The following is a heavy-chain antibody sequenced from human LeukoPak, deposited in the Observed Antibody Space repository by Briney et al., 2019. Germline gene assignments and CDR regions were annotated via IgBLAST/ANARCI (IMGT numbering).Heavy chain of an antibody. J-gene: IGHJ6*02. CDR2: IKQDGSEK. D-gene: IGHD3-10*01. CDR1: GFTFSSYW. V-gene: IGHV3-7*01. CDR3: ARVKTVLLWFGEPGKGGMDV. Sequence: GGSLRLSCAASGFTFSSYWMSWVRQAPGKGLEWVANIKQDGSEKYYVDSVKGRFTISRDNAKNSLYLQMNSLRAEDTAVYYCARVKTVLLWFGEPGKGGMDVWGQGTTVTVSS.